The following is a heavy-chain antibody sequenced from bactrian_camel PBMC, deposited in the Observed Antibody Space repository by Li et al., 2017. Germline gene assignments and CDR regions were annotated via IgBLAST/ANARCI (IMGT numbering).Heavy chain of an antibody. CDR3: AADPPGHYSDYARREIFGY. CDR2: IRSDGAT. V-gene: IGHV3S53*01. D-gene: IGHD4*01. J-gene: IGHJ6*01. CDR1: GFTFDESD. Sequence: HVQLVESGGGSVEAGESLRLSCTASGFTFDESDMGWYRQAPGKQCELVSMIRSDGATTHADSVKGRFAISRDNAKKTVYLQMNSLKPEDTAVYYCAADPPGHYSDYARREIFGYWGQGTQVTVS.